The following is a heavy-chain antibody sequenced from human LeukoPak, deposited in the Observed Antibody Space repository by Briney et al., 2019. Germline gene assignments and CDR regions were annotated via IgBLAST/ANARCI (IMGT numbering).Heavy chain of an antibody. Sequence: SETLSLTCTVSGASIISVGFYWGWIRQSPGKGLEWIGSLYYSGTTYSNPSLKRRVTISVDTSNNQFSLRLTSVTAADTAVYYCARQGLFGSGSHIDYWGQGTLVTVSS. J-gene: IGHJ4*02. V-gene: IGHV4-39*01. CDR2: LYYSGTT. D-gene: IGHD3-10*01. CDR1: GASIISVGFY. CDR3: ARQGLFGSGSHIDY.